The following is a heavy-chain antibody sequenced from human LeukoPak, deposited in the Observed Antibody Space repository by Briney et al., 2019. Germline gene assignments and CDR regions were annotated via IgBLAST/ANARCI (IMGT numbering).Heavy chain of an antibody. J-gene: IGHJ5*02. CDR3: AKDGNYGSGSPNPFDP. D-gene: IGHD3-10*01. Sequence: GGSLRLSCAASGFTFSNYAMSWVRKAPGKGLEWVAVISYDGSNKYYADSVKGRFTISRDNSKNTLYLQMNSLRAEDTAVYYCAKDGNYGSGSPNPFDPWGQGTLVTVSS. V-gene: IGHV3-30*18. CDR1: GFTFSNYA. CDR2: ISYDGSNK.